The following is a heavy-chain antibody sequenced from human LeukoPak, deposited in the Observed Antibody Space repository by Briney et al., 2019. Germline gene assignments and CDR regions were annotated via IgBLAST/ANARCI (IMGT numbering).Heavy chain of an antibody. Sequence: GGSLRLSCAASGFTFSSYGMHWVRQAPGKGLEWVAFIRYDGSNKYYADSVKGRFTISRDNSKNTLYLQMNSLRAEDTAVYYCARDARYCSSTSCSPGYWGQGTLVTVSS. V-gene: IGHV3-30*02. D-gene: IGHD2-2*01. CDR1: GFTFSSYG. J-gene: IGHJ4*02. CDR2: IRYDGSNK. CDR3: ARDARYCSSTSCSPGY.